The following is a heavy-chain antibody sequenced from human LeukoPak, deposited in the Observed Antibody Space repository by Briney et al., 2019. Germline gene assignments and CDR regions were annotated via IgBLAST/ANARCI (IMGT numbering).Heavy chain of an antibody. Sequence: GASVKVSCKASGYTFTSYGVSWVRQATGQGLEWMGWISAYNGNTNYAQKLQGRVTMTTDTSTSTAYMELRSLRSDDTAVYYCARDARAYYDSSGYSDYWGQGTLVTVSS. J-gene: IGHJ4*02. CDR2: ISAYNGNT. CDR1: GYTFTSYG. V-gene: IGHV1-18*01. CDR3: ARDARAYYDSSGYSDY. D-gene: IGHD3-22*01.